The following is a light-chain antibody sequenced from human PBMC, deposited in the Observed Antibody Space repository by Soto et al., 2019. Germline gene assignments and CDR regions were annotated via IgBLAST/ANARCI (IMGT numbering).Light chain of an antibody. CDR3: QQYSNWPLLS. Sequence: EIVLTQSPGTLSLSPGERATLSCGASQSVSSSYLAWYQQKPGQTPRVXXYGASTRAIGIPARFSGSGFGTEFTLTISSLQSEDFVVYYCQQYSNWPLLSFGGGTKVDIK. J-gene: IGKJ4*01. CDR1: QSVSSSY. CDR2: GAS. V-gene: IGKV3-15*01.